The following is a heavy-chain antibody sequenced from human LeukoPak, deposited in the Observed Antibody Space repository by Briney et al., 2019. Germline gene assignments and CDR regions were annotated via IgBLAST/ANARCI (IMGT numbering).Heavy chain of an antibody. D-gene: IGHD3-3*01. CDR3: ARGHTIFGVVIPKAFDI. CDR1: GGSISSGGYY. Sequence: SQTLSLTCTVSGGSISSGGYYGSWIRQPPGKGLEWIGYIYHSGSTYYNPSLKSRVTISVDRSKNQFSLKLSSVTAADTAVYYCARGHTIFGVVIPKAFDIWGQGTMVTVSS. CDR2: IYHSGST. J-gene: IGHJ3*02. V-gene: IGHV4-30-2*01.